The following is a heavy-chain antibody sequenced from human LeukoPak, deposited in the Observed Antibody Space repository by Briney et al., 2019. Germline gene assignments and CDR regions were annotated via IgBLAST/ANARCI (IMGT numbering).Heavy chain of an antibody. Sequence: GGSLRLSCAASGFTFSSYAMSWVRQAPGKGLEWVSVIYSGGSSYYADSLKGRFTISRDNSKNTVYLQMNSLRAEDTAVYYCAREPRPGQPGDYWGQGTLVTVSS. V-gene: IGHV3-53*01. D-gene: IGHD3-10*01. CDR1: GFTFSSYA. CDR2: IYSGGSS. J-gene: IGHJ4*02. CDR3: AREPRPGQPGDY.